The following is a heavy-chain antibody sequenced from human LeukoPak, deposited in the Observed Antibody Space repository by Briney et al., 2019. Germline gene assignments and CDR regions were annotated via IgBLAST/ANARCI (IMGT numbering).Heavy chain of an antibody. D-gene: IGHD5-12*01. V-gene: IGHV4-39*07. Sequence: SETLSLTCTVSGGSISSSSYYWGWIRQPPGKGLEWIGSIYYSGSTYYNPSLKSRVTISVHTSKNQFSLKPSSVTAADTAVYYCARAALRTPLTYFDYWGQGTLVTVSS. CDR1: GGSISSSSYY. CDR3: ARAALRTPLTYFDY. J-gene: IGHJ4*02. CDR2: IYYSGST.